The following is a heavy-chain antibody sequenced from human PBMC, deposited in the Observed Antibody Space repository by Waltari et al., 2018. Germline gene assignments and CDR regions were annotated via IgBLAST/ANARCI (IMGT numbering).Heavy chain of an antibody. Sequence: QVHLQESGPGLVRPSQTLSLTCNVPGASISSGTHYWNWIRQPAGKGPEWIGRIHISGSTNYSPSLKSRVTISVDTSNNQFSLKLTSVTAADTAVYYCARGIAKGGYGAVDYWGQGRLVTVSS. D-gene: IGHD5-18*01. V-gene: IGHV4-61*02. CDR1: GASISSGTHY. CDR2: IHISGST. CDR3: ARGIAKGGYGAVDY. J-gene: IGHJ4*02.